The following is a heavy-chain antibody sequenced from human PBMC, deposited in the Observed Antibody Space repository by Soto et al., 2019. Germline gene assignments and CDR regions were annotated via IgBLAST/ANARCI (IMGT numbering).Heavy chain of an antibody. CDR1: GGTFSSYT. V-gene: IGHV1-69*04. D-gene: IGHD6-13*01. J-gene: IGHJ5*02. CDR3: ARDHGIAAAENWFDP. CDR2: IIPILGIA. Sequence: SVKVSCKASGGTFSSYTISWVRQAPGQGLEWMGRIIPILGIANYAQKFQGRVTITADKSTSTAYMELSSLRSEDTAVYYCARDHGIAAAENWFDPWGQGTLVTVSS.